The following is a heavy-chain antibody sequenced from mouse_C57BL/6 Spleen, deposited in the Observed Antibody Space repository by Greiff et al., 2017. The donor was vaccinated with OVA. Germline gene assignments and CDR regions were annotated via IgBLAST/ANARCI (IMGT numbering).Heavy chain of an antibody. Sequence: VQLQQSGAELASPGASVTLSCKASGYTFTDHIMNWVKKRPGQGLEWIGRIYPVSGETNYNQKFMGKATLSVDRSSSTVYMVLNSLTSEDPAVYYCGGRITAVELFAYWGQGTLVTVSA. D-gene: IGHD1-1*01. V-gene: IGHV1-11*01. CDR3: GGRITAVELFAY. J-gene: IGHJ3*01. CDR1: GYTFTDHI. CDR2: IYPVSGET.